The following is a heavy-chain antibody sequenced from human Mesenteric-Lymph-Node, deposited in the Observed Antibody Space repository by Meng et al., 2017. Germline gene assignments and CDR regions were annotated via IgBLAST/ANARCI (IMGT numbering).Heavy chain of an antibody. V-gene: IGHV3-23*01. CDR1: GFTFRTFA. J-gene: IGHJ4*02. CDR3: AKDRIPIDY. Sequence: GESLKISCAASGFTFRTFAMIWVRQAPGKGLEWVSAISSSDGNTYYAASVTGRFTIARDNSKNTLYLQMNSLGAEDTAVYYCAKDRIPIDYWGQGTLVTVSS. CDR2: ISSSDGNT.